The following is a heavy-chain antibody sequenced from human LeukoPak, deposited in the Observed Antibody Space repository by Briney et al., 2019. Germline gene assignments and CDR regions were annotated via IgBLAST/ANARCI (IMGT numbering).Heavy chain of an antibody. J-gene: IGHJ4*02. CDR1: GGSMSPYH. CDR3: ARAVSGRFDY. Sequence: SETLSLTFTVSGGSMSPYHWGWIRQPPGKGLEWTGYIYYSGSTNYNPSLNSRVTISVDTSKNQFSLRLSSVTAADTAIYYCARAVSGRFDYWGQGTLVTVSS. CDR2: IYYSGST. D-gene: IGHD6-19*01. V-gene: IGHV4-59*08.